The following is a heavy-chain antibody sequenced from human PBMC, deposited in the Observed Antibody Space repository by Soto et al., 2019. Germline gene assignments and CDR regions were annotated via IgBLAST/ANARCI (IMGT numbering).Heavy chain of an antibody. CDR3: ARSQSGDLDY. CDR1: VDSVSSNSAA. Sequence: SQTLSLTCAISVDSVSSNSAAWNWIRPSPSRGLEWLGRTYYRSKWYNGYAIFVKSRITINPDTSKNQFSLQLNSVTPDDTAVYYCARSQSGDLDYWGRGTLVTVS. CDR2: TYYRSKWYN. D-gene: IGHD1-26*01. V-gene: IGHV6-1*01. J-gene: IGHJ4*02.